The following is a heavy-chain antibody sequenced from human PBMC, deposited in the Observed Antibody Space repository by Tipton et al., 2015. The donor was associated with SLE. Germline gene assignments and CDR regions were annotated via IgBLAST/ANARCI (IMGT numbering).Heavy chain of an antibody. CDR3: VRGNGWRPAH. V-gene: IGHV3-7*01. D-gene: IGHD6-19*01. J-gene: IGHJ4*02. Sequence: VQLVQSGGALVQPGGSLRLSCEASGFTFSNHWMNWVRQAPGKGPEWVANIKQDGSDKFYADSLKGRFTISRDNAKNSLHLEMNSLRTEDTGVYYCVRGNGWRPAHWGQGTLVTVSS. CDR2: IKQDGSDK. CDR1: GFTFSNHW.